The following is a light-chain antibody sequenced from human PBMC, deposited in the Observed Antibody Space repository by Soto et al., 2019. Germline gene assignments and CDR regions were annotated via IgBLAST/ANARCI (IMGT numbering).Light chain of an antibody. Sequence: QSALTQPPSVSGAPRQRVTISCSGSSSNIGNNAVNWYQQLPGKAPKLLIYYDDLLPSWVSDRFSGSKSGTSASLAISGLQSEDEADYYCAAWDDSLNRHVFGTGTKVTV. J-gene: IGLJ1*01. CDR3: AAWDDSLNRHV. V-gene: IGLV1-36*01. CDR1: SSNIGNNA. CDR2: YDD.